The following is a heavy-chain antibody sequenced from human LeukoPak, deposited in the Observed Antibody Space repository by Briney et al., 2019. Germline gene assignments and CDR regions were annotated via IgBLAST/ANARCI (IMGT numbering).Heavy chain of an antibody. D-gene: IGHD6-13*01. CDR3: AKSGGTSSSGLGY. CDR2: ISYDGSNK. CDR1: GFTFSRYG. J-gene: IGHJ4*02. V-gene: IGHV3-30*18. Sequence: QSGGSLRLSCAASGFTFSRYGMHWVRQAPGKGLEWVAVISYDGSNKYHADSVKGRFTISRDNSKNTLYLQMNSLRAEDTAVYYCAKSGGTSSSGLGYWGQGTLVTVSS.